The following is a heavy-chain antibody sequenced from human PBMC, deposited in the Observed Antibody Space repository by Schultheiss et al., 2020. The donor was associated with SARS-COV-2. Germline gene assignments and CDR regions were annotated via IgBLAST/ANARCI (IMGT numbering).Heavy chain of an antibody. Sequence: GGSLRLSCAASGFTVSSNYMSWVRQAPGKGLEWVSVIYSGGSTYYADSVKGRFTISRDNSKNTLYLQMNSLRAEDTAVYYCARESPYYYYGMDVWGQGTTVTVYS. CDR3: ARESPYYYYGMDV. CDR1: GFTVSSNY. J-gene: IGHJ6*02. CDR2: IYSGGST. V-gene: IGHV3-53*01.